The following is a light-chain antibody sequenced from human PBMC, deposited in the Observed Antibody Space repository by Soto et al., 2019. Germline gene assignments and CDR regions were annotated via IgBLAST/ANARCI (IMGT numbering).Light chain of an antibody. V-gene: IGKV1-9*01. CDR1: QGISSY. CDR3: QQLNSYPPMYT. CDR2: AAS. J-gene: IGKJ2*01. Sequence: DLQLTQSPSFLSASVGDRVTITCRASQGISSYLAWCQQKPGKAPKLLIYAASTLQSGVPSRFSGSGSGTEFTLTISSLQPEDFATYYCQQLNSYPPMYTFGQGTKLEIK.